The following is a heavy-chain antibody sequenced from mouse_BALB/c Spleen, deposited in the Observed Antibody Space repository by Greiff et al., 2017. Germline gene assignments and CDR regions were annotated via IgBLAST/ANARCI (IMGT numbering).Heavy chain of an antibody. V-gene: IGHV5-6-5*01. Sequence: EVQVVESGGGLVKPGGSLKLSCAASGFTFSSYAMSWVRQTPEKRLEWVASISSGGSTYYPDSVKGRFTISRDNARNILYLQMSSLRSEDTAMYYCARAGGSSFYYAMDYWGQGTSVTVSS. CDR2: ISSGGST. CDR3: ARAGGSSFYYAMDY. CDR1: GFTFSSYA. J-gene: IGHJ4*01. D-gene: IGHD1-1*01.